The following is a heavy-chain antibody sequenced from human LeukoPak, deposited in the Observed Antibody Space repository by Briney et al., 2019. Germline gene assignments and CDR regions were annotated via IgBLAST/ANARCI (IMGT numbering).Heavy chain of an antibody. D-gene: IGHD6-13*01. Sequence: PGGSLRLSCAASGFTFSSYGMHWVRQAPGKGLEWVAVISYDGSNKYYADSVKGRFTISRDNSENTLYLQMNSLRAEDTAVYYCAKAHGSSSCPDYWGQGTLVTVSS. J-gene: IGHJ4*02. CDR2: ISYDGSNK. CDR3: AKAHGSSSCPDY. V-gene: IGHV3-30*18. CDR1: GFTFSSYG.